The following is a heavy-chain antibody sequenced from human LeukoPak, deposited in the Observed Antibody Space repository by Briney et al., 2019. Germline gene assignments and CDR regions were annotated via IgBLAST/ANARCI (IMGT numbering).Heavy chain of an antibody. V-gene: IGHV4-4*07. CDR3: ARPARRYCTNGVCSDAFDI. Sequence: SETLSLTCTVSGGSISSYYWSWLRQPAGKGLEWIGRIYTSGSTNYNPSLKSRVTMSVDTSNNQFSLKLSSVTAADTAVYYCARPARRYCTNGVCSDAFDIWGQGTMVTVSS. J-gene: IGHJ3*02. CDR2: IYTSGST. CDR1: GGSISSYY. D-gene: IGHD2-8*01.